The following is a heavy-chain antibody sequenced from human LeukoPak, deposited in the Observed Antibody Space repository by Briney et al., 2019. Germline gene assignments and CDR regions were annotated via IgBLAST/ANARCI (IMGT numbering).Heavy chain of an antibody. CDR2: ISSSSSTM. CDR3: VRDGSALGYCSSTNCRGAFDI. CDR1: GFTFSPYT. D-gene: IGHD2-2*01. V-gene: IGHV3-48*01. J-gene: IGHJ3*02. Sequence: PGGSLRLSCAASGFTFSPYTMQWVRQAPGKGLEWLSSISSSSSTMYYADSVRGRFTISRDNAKNSLYLQMNSLRAEDTAVYYCVRDGSALGYCSSTNCRGAFDIWGPGTVVTVSS.